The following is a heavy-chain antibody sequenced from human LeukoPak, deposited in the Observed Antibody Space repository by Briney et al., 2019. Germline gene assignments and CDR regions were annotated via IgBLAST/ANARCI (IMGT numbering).Heavy chain of an antibody. CDR1: GYSISSGYY. D-gene: IGHD5-12*01. Sequence: SETLSLTCTVSGYSISSGYYWGWIRQPPGKGLEWIGSLYQSGSTYYNPSLKSRVTISVDTSKNQFSLKLSSVTAADTAVYYCARGYNGYVAYWGQGTLVTVSS. CDR3: ARGYNGYVAY. CDR2: LYQSGST. V-gene: IGHV4-38-2*02. J-gene: IGHJ4*02.